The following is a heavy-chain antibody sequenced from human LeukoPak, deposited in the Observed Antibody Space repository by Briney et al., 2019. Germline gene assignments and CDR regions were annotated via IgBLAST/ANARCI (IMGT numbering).Heavy chain of an antibody. CDR2: IYPDDSDT. D-gene: IGHD2-15*01. Sequence: GESLKISCKGSGHNFTSQWIAWVRQMPGKGLEWMGIIYPDDSDTRVSPSFQGQVTLSADKSINTAYLQWSSLKASDSATYFCARLLTQGRRNYHYYMDVWGEGTTVTVSS. V-gene: IGHV5-51*01. CDR3: ARLLTQGRRNYHYYMDV. CDR1: GHNFTSQW. J-gene: IGHJ6*03.